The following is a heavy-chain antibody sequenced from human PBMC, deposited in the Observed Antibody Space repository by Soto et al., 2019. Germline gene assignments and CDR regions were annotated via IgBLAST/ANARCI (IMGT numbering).Heavy chain of an antibody. D-gene: IGHD2-2*01. J-gene: IGHJ6*02. CDR1: EFTLSCYA. CDR3: PKDLAYQLQGDYYYGMDV. Sequence: EASLRLSHEVSEFTLSCYAMSGCRQAPGKGLEYVSAISGSGGRTYYADSVKGRLSISRDISKNPVYLQMNSLRAEDTAVYYCPKDLAYQLQGDYYYGMDVWGPGT. CDR2: ISGSGGRT. V-gene: IGHV3-23*01.